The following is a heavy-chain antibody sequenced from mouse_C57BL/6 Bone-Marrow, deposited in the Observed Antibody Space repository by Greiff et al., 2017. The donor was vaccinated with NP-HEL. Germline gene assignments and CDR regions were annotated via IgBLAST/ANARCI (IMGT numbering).Heavy chain of an antibody. CDR2: IDPSDSYT. CDR1: GYTFTSYW. D-gene: IGHD2-3*01. Sequence: VKLQQPGAELVMPGASVKLSCKASGYTFTSYWMHWVKQRPGQGLEWIGEIDPSDSYTNYNQKFKGKSTLTVDKSSSTAYMQLSSLTSEDSAVYYCAREGGYYRYAMDYWGQGTSVTVSS. V-gene: IGHV1-69*01. J-gene: IGHJ4*01. CDR3: AREGGYYRYAMDY.